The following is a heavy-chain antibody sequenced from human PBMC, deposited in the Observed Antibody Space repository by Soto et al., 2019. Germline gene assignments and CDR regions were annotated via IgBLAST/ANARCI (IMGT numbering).Heavy chain of an antibody. Sequence: GGSLRLSCAASGFTFSSYGMHWVRQAPGKGLEWVAVISYDGSNKYYADSVKGRFTISRDNSKNTLYLQMNSLRAEDTAVYYCAKEKTVVPAPDPLDYWGQGTLVTVSS. CDR1: GFTFSSYG. V-gene: IGHV3-30*18. D-gene: IGHD2-15*01. CDR2: ISYDGSNK. J-gene: IGHJ4*02. CDR3: AKEKTVVPAPDPLDY.